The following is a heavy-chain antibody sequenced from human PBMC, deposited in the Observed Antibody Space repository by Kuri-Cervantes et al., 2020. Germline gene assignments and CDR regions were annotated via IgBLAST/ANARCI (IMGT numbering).Heavy chain of an antibody. CDR1: GCTFSSYA. J-gene: IGHJ3*02. V-gene: IGHV1-69*13. D-gene: IGHD3-22*01. CDR2: INPIFGTA. CDR3: ARGVNMIAHAFDI. Sequence: SVKVSCKASGCTFSSYAISWVRQAPGQGLEWMGWINPIFGTANYAQKFQGRVTITEDESTSTAYMELSSLRSEDTAVYYCARGVNMIAHAFDIWGQGTMVTVSS.